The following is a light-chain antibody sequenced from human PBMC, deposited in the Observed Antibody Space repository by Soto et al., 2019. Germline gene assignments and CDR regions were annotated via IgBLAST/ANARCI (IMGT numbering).Light chain of an antibody. Sequence: DIQMTQSPSTLSASVGDRVTITCRASQSTSRWLAWYQQKPGKAPKLLIYDASSLASGVPSRFSGSGSGTEFTLTISSLQPDDYATYYCQQYNSYLLTFGGGTKVDIK. CDR3: QQYNSYLLT. V-gene: IGKV1-5*01. CDR1: QSTSRW. J-gene: IGKJ4*01. CDR2: DAS.